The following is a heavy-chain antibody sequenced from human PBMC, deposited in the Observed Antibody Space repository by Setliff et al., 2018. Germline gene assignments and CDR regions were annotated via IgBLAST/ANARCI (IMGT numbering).Heavy chain of an antibody. J-gene: IGHJ6*02. CDR2: IKSKTDGGTT. CDR1: GFTFSDAW. V-gene: IGHV3-15*01. Sequence: GGSLRLSCAASGFTFSDAWMSWVRQGPVKGLEWVGHIKSKTDGGTTDHAEPVKGRVTISRDDSKNSLDLEMNSLKTEDTAVYYCTTSPISSGWHSNFDYNMDVWGQGTTVTVSS. CDR3: TTSPISSGWHSNFDYNMDV. D-gene: IGHD6-19*01.